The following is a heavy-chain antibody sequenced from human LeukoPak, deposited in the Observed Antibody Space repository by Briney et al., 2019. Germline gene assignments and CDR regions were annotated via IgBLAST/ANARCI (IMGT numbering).Heavy chain of an antibody. D-gene: IGHD1-26*01. CDR3: ARSAVGTSCCTAVDY. Sequence: GGSLRLSCAASGFIFSSYEMNWVRQAPGKGLEWVSGISTSGDRTYYADSVKGRFTISRDNSKNTLYLQMNSLRAEDTAEYYCARSAVGTSCCTAVDYWGQGTLVTVSS. CDR1: GFIFSSYE. CDR2: ISTSGDRT. J-gene: IGHJ4*02. V-gene: IGHV3-23*01.